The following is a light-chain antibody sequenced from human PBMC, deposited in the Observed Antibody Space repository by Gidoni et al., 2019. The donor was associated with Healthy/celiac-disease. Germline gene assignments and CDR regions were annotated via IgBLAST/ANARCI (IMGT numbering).Light chain of an antibody. J-gene: IGLJ2*01. CDR2: SNN. Sequence: SVLTQPPPASGTPGQRVTISCSGSSSNIGSNTVNWHQQLPGTAPKHLIYSNNQRPSGVPDRFSGSKSGTSASLAISRLQSEDEADYYCAAWDDSLNGVVFGGGTKLTVL. CDR1: SSNIGSNT. CDR3: AAWDDSLNGVV. V-gene: IGLV1-44*01.